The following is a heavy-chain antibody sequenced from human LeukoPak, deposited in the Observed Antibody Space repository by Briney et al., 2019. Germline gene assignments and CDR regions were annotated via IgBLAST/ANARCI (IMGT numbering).Heavy chain of an antibody. V-gene: IGHV1-3*01. CDR2: INAGNGNT. CDR1: GYTFTSYA. J-gene: IGHJ6*02. Sequence: ASVKVSCKASGYTFTSYAMHWVRQAPGQRLEWMGWINAGNGNTKYSQKFQGRVTITRDTSASTAYMELSSLRSEDTAVYYCARDGSDCSSTSCYFYYYYGMDVWGQGTTVTVSS. D-gene: IGHD2-2*01. CDR3: ARDGSDCSSTSCYFYYYYGMDV.